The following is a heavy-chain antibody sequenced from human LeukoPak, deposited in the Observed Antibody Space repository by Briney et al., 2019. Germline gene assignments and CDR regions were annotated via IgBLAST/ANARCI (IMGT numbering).Heavy chain of an antibody. CDR2: ISSSSSYI. V-gene: IGHV3-21*01. J-gene: IGHJ4*02. D-gene: IGHD2-8*01. CDR1: GFTFSSHS. Sequence: GGSLRLSCAASGFTFSSHSMNWVRQAPGKGLEWVSSISSSSSYIYYADSVKGRFTISRDNAKNSLYLQMNSLRAEDTAVYYCARARYCTNGVCYLIDYWGQGTLVTVSS. CDR3: ARARYCTNGVCYLIDY.